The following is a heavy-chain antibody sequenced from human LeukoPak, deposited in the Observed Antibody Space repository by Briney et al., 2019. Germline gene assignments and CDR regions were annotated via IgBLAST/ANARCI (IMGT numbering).Heavy chain of an antibody. D-gene: IGHD2-2*01. J-gene: IGHJ3*02. Sequence: SGTLSLTCTVSGGSISSYYWTWIRQPPGKGLEWIGYIFYSGGSDYNPSLKSRVTISVDTSKNHFSLKLSSVTAADTAVYYCARLGSTFDIWGQGTMVTVSS. V-gene: IGHV4-59*08. CDR1: GGSISSYY. CDR2: IFYSGGS. CDR3: ARLGSTFDI.